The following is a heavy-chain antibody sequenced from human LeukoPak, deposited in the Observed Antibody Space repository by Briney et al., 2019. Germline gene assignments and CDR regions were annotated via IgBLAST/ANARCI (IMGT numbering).Heavy chain of an antibody. V-gene: IGHV1-8*01. D-gene: IGHD3-16*02. Sequence: ASVKVSCKASGYTFTSYDINWVRQATGQGLEWMGWMNPNSGNTGYAQKFQGRVTMTRNTSISTAYMELSSLRSEDTAVYYCARGPPRYYDYVWGSYLVDYWGQGTLVTVSS. J-gene: IGHJ4*02. CDR1: GYTFTSYD. CDR2: MNPNSGNT. CDR3: ARGPPRYYDYVWGSYLVDY.